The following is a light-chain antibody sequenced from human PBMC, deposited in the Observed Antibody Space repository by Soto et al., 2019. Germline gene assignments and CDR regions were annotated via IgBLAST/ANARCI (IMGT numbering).Light chain of an antibody. CDR1: QSVSNSY. Sequence: EIVLTQSPGTLSLSPGERGTLSCRASQSVSNSYLAWYQQKPGQAPRLLIYGASSRATGIPDRFSGSGSGTDFTLTISRLEPEDFPVYYCQQYGNSPLTFGQGTKVEIK. V-gene: IGKV3-20*01. J-gene: IGKJ1*01. CDR3: QQYGNSPLT. CDR2: GAS.